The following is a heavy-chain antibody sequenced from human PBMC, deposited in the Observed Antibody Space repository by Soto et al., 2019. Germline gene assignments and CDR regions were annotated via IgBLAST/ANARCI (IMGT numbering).Heavy chain of an antibody. D-gene: IGHD5-12*01. V-gene: IGHV5-10-1*01. CDR3: ARRRDGYNYYYYYGMDV. Sequence: GESLKISCKGSGYSFTSYWISWVRQMPGKGLEWMGRIDPSDSYTNYSPSFQGHVTISADKSISTAYLQWSSLKASDTAMYYCARRRDGYNYYYYYGMDVWGQGTTVTVS. J-gene: IGHJ6*02. CDR1: GYSFTSYW. CDR2: IDPSDSYT.